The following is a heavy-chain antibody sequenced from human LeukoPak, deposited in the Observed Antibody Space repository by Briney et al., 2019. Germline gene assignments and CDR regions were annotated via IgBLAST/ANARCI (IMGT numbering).Heavy chain of an antibody. CDR3: VKDAPSTVRGVIGDYFDS. J-gene: IGHJ4*02. Sequence: GGSLRLSCSASGFTFRSYDMYWVRQAPGKGLEYVSAISSNGGSRSYADSVKGRFTISRDNSKNTLYLQMSTLRTEDTAVYYCVKDAPSTVRGVIGDYFDSWGQGTLVIVSS. V-gene: IGHV3-64D*06. CDR2: ISSNGGSR. D-gene: IGHD3-10*01. CDR1: GFTFRSYD.